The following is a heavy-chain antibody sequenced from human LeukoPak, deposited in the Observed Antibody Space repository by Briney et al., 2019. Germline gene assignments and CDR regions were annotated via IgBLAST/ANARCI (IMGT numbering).Heavy chain of an antibody. V-gene: IGHV3-30-3*01. CDR2: ISYDGSNK. J-gene: IGHJ3*02. Sequence: GGSLRLSCAASGFTFSSYAMHWVRQAPGKGLEWVAVISYDGSNKYYADSVKGRFTISRDNSKNTLYLQMNSLRAEDTAVYYCARDRVKNGDYGAFDIWGQGTMVTVSS. CDR3: ARDRVKNGDYGAFDI. D-gene: IGHD4-17*01. CDR1: GFTFSSYA.